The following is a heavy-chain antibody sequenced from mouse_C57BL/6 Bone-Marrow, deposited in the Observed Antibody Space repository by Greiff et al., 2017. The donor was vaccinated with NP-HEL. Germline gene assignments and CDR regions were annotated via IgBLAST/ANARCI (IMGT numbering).Heavy chain of an antibody. J-gene: IGHJ2*01. D-gene: IGHD2-3*01. Sequence: EVKLQESGPGLVKPSQSLSLTCSVTGYSITSGYYWNWIRQFPGNKLEWMGYISYDGSNNYNPSLKNRISITRDTSKNQFFLKLNSVTTEDTATYYCARDDGYQLLDYWGQGTTLTVSS. V-gene: IGHV3-6*01. CDR2: ISYDGSN. CDR1: GYSITSGYY. CDR3: ARDDGYQLLDY.